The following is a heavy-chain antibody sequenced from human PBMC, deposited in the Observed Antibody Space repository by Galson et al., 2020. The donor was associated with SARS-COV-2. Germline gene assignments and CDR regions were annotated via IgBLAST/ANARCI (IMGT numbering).Heavy chain of an antibody. Sequence: LSLTCAASGFTVSSNYMSWVRQAPGKGLEWVSVIYSGGHTYYADSVKGRFPIPRHNSKNTLYLQMNSLRAEDTAVYYCARSYGDFYFDYWGQGTLVTVSS. CDR1: GFTVSSNY. CDR2: IYSGGHT. J-gene: IGHJ4*02. V-gene: IGHV3-53*04. CDR3: ARSYGDFYFDY. D-gene: IGHD4-17*01.